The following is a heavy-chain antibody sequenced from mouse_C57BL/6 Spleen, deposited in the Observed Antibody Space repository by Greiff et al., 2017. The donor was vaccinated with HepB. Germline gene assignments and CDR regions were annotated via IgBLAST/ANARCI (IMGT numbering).Heavy chain of an antibody. Sequence: EVQLQQSGAELVKPGASVKLSCTASGFNIKDYYMHWVKQRTEQGLEWIGRIDPEDGETKYAPKFQGKATITADTSSNTAYLQLSSLTSEDTAVYYGARGEITTVVEGELDYWGQGTTLTVSS. CDR3: ARGEITTVVEGELDY. J-gene: IGHJ2*01. D-gene: IGHD1-1*01. V-gene: IGHV14-2*01. CDR2: IDPEDGET. CDR1: GFNIKDYY.